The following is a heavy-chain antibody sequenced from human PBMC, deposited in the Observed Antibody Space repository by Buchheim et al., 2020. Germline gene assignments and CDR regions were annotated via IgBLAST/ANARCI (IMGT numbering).Heavy chain of an antibody. CDR3: AKVDYYDSSGYYRYYFDY. CDR1: GFTFSSYA. J-gene: IGHJ4*02. D-gene: IGHD3-22*01. V-gene: IGHV3-23*01. Sequence: EVQLLESGGGLVQPGGSLRLSCAASGFTFSSYAMSWVRQAPGKGLEWVSAISGSGGSTYYADSVKGRFPISRDNSKNTLYLQMNSLRAEDTAVYYCAKVDYYDSSGYYRYYFDYWGQGTL. CDR2: ISGSGGST.